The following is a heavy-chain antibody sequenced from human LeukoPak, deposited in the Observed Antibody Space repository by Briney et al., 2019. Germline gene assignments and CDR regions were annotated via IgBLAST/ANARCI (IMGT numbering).Heavy chain of an antibody. D-gene: IGHD3-22*01. Sequence: PGGSLRLSCAASGFTFSSYWMSWVRQAPGKGLEWVANIKQDGSEKYYVDSVKGRFTISRDNAKNSLYLQMNSLRAEDTAVYYCARARGSGYYWDYYYYGMDVWGQGTTVTVSS. CDR3: ARARGSGYYWDYYYYGMDV. J-gene: IGHJ6*02. CDR2: IKQDGSEK. V-gene: IGHV3-7*01. CDR1: GFTFSSYW.